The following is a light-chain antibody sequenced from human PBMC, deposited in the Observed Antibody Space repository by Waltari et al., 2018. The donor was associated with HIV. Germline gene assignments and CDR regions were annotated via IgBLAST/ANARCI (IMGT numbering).Light chain of an antibody. J-gene: IGLJ2*01. CDR3: AAWDDSLNGPL. V-gene: IGLV1-44*01. CDR2: SNN. CDR1: SSNLGSNT. Sequence: QSVLTQPPSASGNPGQRVTISCSGSSSNLGSNTVNWYQQLPGTAPKLLIYSNNQRPSGVPDRFSGSKSGTSASLAISGLQSEDEADYYCAAWDDSLNGPLFGGGTKLTVL.